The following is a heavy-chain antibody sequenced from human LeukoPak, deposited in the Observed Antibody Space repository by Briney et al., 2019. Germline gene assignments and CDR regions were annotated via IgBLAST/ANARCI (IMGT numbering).Heavy chain of an antibody. CDR1: GGSFSGYY. V-gene: IGHV4-34*01. Sequence: SETLSLTCAVYGGSFSGYYWSWIRQPPGKGLEWIGEINHSGSTNYNPSLKSRVTISVDTSKNQFSLKLSSVTAADTAVYYCARFDSSGYYLGVLDYWGQGTLVTVSS. D-gene: IGHD3-22*01. CDR3: ARFDSSGYYLGVLDY. J-gene: IGHJ4*02. CDR2: INHSGST.